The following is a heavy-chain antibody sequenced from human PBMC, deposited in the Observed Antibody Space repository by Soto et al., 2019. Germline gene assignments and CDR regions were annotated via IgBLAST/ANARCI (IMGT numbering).Heavy chain of an antibody. CDR3: ARAQKAAGTLNGFDP. D-gene: IGHD6-13*01. V-gene: IGHV4-61*01. J-gene: IGHJ5*02. CDR1: GGSVSSGSYY. CDR2: IYYSGST. Sequence: QVQLQESGPGLVKPSETLSLTCTVSGGSVSSGSYYWSWIRQPPGKGLEWIGYIYYSGSTNYNPSLKSRSTISVDTSKNQFTLKLSSVTAADTAVYYCARAQKAAGTLNGFDPWGEGTLVTVSS.